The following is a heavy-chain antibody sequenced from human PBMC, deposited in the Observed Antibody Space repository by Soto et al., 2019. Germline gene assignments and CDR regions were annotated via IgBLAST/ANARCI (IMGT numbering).Heavy chain of an antibody. J-gene: IGHJ3*02. Sequence: GASVKVSCKASGYTFTSYDINWVRQAAGQGLEWMGWMNPNSGNTGYSQKFQGRVTMTRDSSMSTAYMDLRSLRSDDTAVYYCARPGYYDSSGYKRGNAFDIWGQGTMVTVSS. CDR1: GYTFTSYD. CDR2: MNPNSGNT. CDR3: ARPGYYDSSGYKRGNAFDI. V-gene: IGHV1-8*01. D-gene: IGHD3-22*01.